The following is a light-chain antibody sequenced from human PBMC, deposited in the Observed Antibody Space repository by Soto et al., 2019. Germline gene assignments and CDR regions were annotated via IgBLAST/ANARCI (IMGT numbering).Light chain of an antibody. CDR3: QQYGLSHT. J-gene: IGKJ2*01. V-gene: IGKV3-20*01. CDR1: QSVASNY. Sequence: EIVLPQSPGTLSLSPGERATLSCRASQSVASNYLAWYQQKPGQAPRVLIYGASSRASGIPDRFSGSGSGTDFTLTISRLEPEDFAVYYCQQYGLSHTFGQGTKLEIK. CDR2: GAS.